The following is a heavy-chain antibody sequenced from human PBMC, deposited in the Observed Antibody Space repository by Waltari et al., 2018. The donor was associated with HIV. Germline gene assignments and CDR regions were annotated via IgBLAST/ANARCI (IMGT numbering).Heavy chain of an antibody. J-gene: IGHJ6*02. V-gene: IGHV1-69*04. CDR2: IIPILGRA. D-gene: IGHD3-22*01. CDR1: GGTFSSYA. Sequence: QVQLVQSGAEVKKPGSSVKVSCKASGGTFSSYAISWVRQAPGQGLEWMGRIIPILGRANYAQKFQGRVTITADKSTSTAYRELSSLRSEDTAVYYCARRNYDSSGLNYYYYGMDVWGQGTTVTVSS. CDR3: ARRNYDSSGLNYYYYGMDV.